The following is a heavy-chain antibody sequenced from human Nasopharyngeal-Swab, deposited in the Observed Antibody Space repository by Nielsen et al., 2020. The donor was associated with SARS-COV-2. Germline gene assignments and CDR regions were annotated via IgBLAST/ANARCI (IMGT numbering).Heavy chain of an antibody. J-gene: IGHJ4*02. D-gene: IGHD2-15*01. CDR1: GFTFDSYA. CDR2: VTGSGSIT. CDR3: AKDRYCSGGACCFNGFDS. V-gene: IGHV3-23*01. Sequence: GESLKISCAASGFTFDSYAMTWVRQAPGKGLEWVSSVTGSGSITKYADSVKGRFTISRDNSNKKVYLQMHSLRAEDSAVYYCAKDRYCSGGACCFNGFDSWGQGTLVTVSS.